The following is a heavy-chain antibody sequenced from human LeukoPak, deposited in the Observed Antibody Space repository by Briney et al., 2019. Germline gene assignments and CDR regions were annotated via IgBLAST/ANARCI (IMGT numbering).Heavy chain of an antibody. V-gene: IGHV3-30-3*01. CDR3: ARDPGGYCSSTSCYRAHFDY. Sequence: GGSLRLSCAASGFTFSSYAMHWVRQAPGKGLEWVAVISYDGSNKYYADSVKGRFTISRDNSKNTLYLQMTGLRAEDTAVYYCARDPGGYCSSTSCYRAHFDYWGQGTLVTVSS. CDR1: GFTFSSYA. J-gene: IGHJ4*02. CDR2: ISYDGSNK. D-gene: IGHD2-2*01.